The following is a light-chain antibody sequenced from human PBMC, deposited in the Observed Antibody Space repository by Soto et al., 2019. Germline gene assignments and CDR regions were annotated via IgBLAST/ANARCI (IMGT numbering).Light chain of an antibody. CDR3: QTWGAGIRV. CDR2: LNSDGSH. J-gene: IGLJ2*01. CDR1: SGHSNYA. Sequence: QSVLTQSPSASASLGASVKLTCTLSSGHSNYAIAWHQQQPEKGPRYLMKLNSDGSHTKGDGIPDRFSGSSSGAERYLTVSSIQAEDEADYYCQTWGAGIRVFGGGTKLTVL. V-gene: IGLV4-69*01.